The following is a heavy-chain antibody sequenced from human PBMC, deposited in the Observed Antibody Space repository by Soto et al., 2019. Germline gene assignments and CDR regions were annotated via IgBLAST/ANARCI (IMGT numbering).Heavy chain of an antibody. CDR1: GFTLRTYA. CDR2: ISNDGSRT. V-gene: IGHV3-30-3*01. J-gene: IGHJ4*02. CDR3: GREQNYCYYRTADY. D-gene: IGHD3-10*01. Sequence: QVQVVESGGGVLQPGRSLRLSCAASGFTLRTYAMHWARQAPGKGLEWLAVISNDGSRTHYAGSTEGRFTISRDTSKNTLYLQMNSLRPEDTAVYFCGREQNYCYYRTADYWGQGTLVTVSS.